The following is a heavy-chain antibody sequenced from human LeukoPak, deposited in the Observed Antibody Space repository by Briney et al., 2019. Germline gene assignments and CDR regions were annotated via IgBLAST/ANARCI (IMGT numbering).Heavy chain of an antibody. V-gene: IGHV3-33*01. D-gene: IGHD3-9*01. CDR2: IWYDGSNK. J-gene: IGHJ5*02. CDR1: GFTFSSYG. Sequence: GRSLRLSCAASGFTFSSYGMHWVRQAPGKGLEWVAVIWYDGSNKYYADSVKGRFTISRDNSKNTLYLQMNSLRAEDTAVYYCARGGGGRRYFDPRHDNWFDPWGQGTLVTVSS. CDR3: ARGGGGRRYFDPRHDNWFDP.